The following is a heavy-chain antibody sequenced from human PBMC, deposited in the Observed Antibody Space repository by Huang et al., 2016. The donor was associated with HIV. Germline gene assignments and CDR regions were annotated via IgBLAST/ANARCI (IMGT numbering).Heavy chain of an antibody. CDR3: ARTGSYYYGSGSYHFGDY. CDR1: GFAFSSYA. J-gene: IGHJ4*02. D-gene: IGHD3-10*01. Sequence: QVQLVESGGGVVQPGRSLRLSCAASGFAFSSYAMHWVRQAPGKGMEWLAVISSDGSNKNYAHSVQGRFTISRDNSKGTVYVQMNSLRPEDTAVYSCARTGSYYYGSGSYHFGDYWGQGTLVTVSS. V-gene: IGHV3-30-3*01. CDR2: ISSDGSNK.